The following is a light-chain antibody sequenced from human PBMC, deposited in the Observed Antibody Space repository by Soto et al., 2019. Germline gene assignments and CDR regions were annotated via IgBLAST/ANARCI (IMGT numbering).Light chain of an antibody. CDR1: QSVTANF. CDR3: KQYGSSTRT. V-gene: IGKV3-20*01. J-gene: IGKJ1*01. CDR2: GAS. Sequence: EIVRTHAPGSLCLSPGRRSTLSCTASQSVTANFVAWYQQKPGRAPRLLIYGASNRAAGVSDRFRGSGSGTDFTLTISRMEPKDFAVFYCKQYGSSTRTFGQGTKVDI.